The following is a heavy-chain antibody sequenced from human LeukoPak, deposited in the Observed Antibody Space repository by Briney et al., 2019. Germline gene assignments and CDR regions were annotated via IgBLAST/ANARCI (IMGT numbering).Heavy chain of an antibody. V-gene: IGHV3-23*01. CDR2: ISGSGGSL. CDR1: VYTFISYV. Sequence: GGSLRLSCAASVYTFISYVMNWVRQTPGGGLERVSSISGSGGSLYYADSVKGRFTISRDNSKNTFYLQMNSLRAEDTAIYYCAQDQSSSDAFDIWGQGTMVTVSS. CDR3: AQDQSSSDAFDI. J-gene: IGHJ3*02. D-gene: IGHD6-6*01.